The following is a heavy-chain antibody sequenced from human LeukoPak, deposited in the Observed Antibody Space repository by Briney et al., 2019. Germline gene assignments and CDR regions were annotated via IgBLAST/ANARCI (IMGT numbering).Heavy chain of an antibody. CDR1: GFTVSSNY. CDR2: IYSGHST. J-gene: IGHJ4*02. Sequence: SGGSLRLSCAASGFTVSSNYMSWVRQAPGKGLEWVSVIYSGHSTYYADSVKGRFTISRDISKNTLYLQMNSLRAEDTAVYYCARDWDASYYFDYWGQGTLVTVSS. D-gene: IGHD1-26*01. V-gene: IGHV3-66*01. CDR3: ARDWDASYYFDY.